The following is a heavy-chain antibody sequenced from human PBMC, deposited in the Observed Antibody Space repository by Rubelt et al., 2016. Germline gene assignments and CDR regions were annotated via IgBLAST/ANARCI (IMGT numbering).Heavy chain of an antibody. D-gene: IGHD2-2*01. Sequence: QVQLVQSGAEVKKPGASVKVSCKASGYTFTSYGISWVRQAPGQGLEWMGWISAYNGNTNYAQKFQGRVTITADESTNTAYMELSSLRSEDTAVYYCARNYCSSTSCYGEDQNWFDPWGQGTLVTVSS. J-gene: IGHJ5*02. V-gene: IGHV1-18*01. CDR3: ARNYCSSTSCYGEDQNWFDP. CDR2: ISAYNGNT. CDR1: GYTFTSYG.